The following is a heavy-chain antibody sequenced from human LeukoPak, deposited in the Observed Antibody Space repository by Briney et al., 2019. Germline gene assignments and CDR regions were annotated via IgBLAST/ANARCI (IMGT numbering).Heavy chain of an antibody. J-gene: IGHJ4*02. CDR1: GFTFSSYW. CDR3: AKNGHYLDS. CDR2: IKEDGSDK. D-gene: IGHD2-8*01. Sequence: GGSLRLCCAASGFTFSSYWVSWVRQAPGKGLEWVADIKEDGSDKYYVDYVKGRFTISRDNAKNSLYLQMNSLSAEDTAVYYCAKNGHYLDSWGQGTLVTVSS. V-gene: IGHV3-7*01.